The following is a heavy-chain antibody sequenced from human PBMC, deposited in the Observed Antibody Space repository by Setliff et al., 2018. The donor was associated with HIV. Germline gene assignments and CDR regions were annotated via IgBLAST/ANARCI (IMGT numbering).Heavy chain of an antibody. Sequence: SVKVSCKASGGTFSSYGISWVRQAPGQGLEWIGGIIPIFGTRNYAQKFQGRVTITADESTGTVYMELTSLRSEDTAVYYCARDASAPPLNWFDPWGQGTLVTVSS. J-gene: IGHJ5*02. CDR3: ARDASAPPLNWFDP. V-gene: IGHV1-69*13. CDR2: IIPIFGTR. CDR1: GGTFSSYG.